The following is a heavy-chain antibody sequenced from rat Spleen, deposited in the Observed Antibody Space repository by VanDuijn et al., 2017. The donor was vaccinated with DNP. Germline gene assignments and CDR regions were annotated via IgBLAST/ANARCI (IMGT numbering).Heavy chain of an antibody. CDR1: GFTFSNYD. CDR3: ARDNYGTSGAMDA. J-gene: IGHJ4*01. Sequence: EVQLVESGGGLVQPGRSLKLSCAASGFTFSNYDMAWVRQAPKKGLEWVATIFTSGNRAFYPDSVEGRFTISRDNAKSRLYLQMNSLKSEDTATYYCARDNYGTSGAMDAWGQGTSVTVSS. D-gene: IGHD1-11*01. V-gene: IGHV5-7*01. CDR2: IFTSGNRA.